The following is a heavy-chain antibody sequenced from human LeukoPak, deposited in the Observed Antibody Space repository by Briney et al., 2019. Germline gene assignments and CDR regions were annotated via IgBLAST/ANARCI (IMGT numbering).Heavy chain of an antibody. CDR2: IYDIGST. Sequence: SETLSLTCTVSGGSIRSSYYYWGWIRQPPGRGLEGIGSIYDIGSTYDNPSHKRRATISVDTSKNQYSLKRNSVPAADTAVYYCARHYGPWGQGTLVTVSS. CDR1: GGSIRSSYYY. CDR3: ARHYGP. D-gene: IGHD3-10*01. J-gene: IGHJ5*02. V-gene: IGHV4-39*01.